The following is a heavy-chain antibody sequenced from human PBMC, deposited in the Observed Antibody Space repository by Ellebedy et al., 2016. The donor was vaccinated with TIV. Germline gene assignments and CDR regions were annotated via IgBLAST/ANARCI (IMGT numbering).Heavy chain of an antibody. Sequence: GESLKISXAASGFTFSSYWMHWVRQAPGKGLVWVSRISSDGSTTVYADSVKGRFTISRDNAKNSLYLQMSSLRAEDTAVYYCARDGSIAVDGTSDYWGQGTLVTVSS. D-gene: IGHD6-19*01. CDR3: ARDGSIAVDGTSDY. J-gene: IGHJ4*02. CDR2: ISSDGSTT. CDR1: GFTFSSYW. V-gene: IGHV3-74*01.